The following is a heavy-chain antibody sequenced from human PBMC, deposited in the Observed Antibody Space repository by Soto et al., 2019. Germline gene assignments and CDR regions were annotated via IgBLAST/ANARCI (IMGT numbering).Heavy chain of an antibody. CDR1: GDSVSSNSVA. D-gene: IGHD6-19*01. CDR2: TYYRSKWYN. J-gene: IGHJ5*02. Sequence: SQTLSLTCAISGDSVSSNSVAWNWIRQSPSRGLEWLGRTYYRSKWYNDYAVSVKSRITISPDTSKNQFSLQLNSVTPEDTAVYYCARVYSSGWTSWEWFDPWGQGTLVPVSS. V-gene: IGHV6-1*01. CDR3: ARVYSSGWTSWEWFDP.